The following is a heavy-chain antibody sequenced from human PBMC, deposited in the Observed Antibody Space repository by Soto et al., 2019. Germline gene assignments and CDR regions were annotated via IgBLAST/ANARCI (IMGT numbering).Heavy chain of an antibody. CDR3: AKDMYYDFWSGSRGGMDV. Sequence: GGSLRLSCAASGFTFSSYGMHWVRQAPGKGLEWVAVISYDGSNKYYADSVKGRFTISRDNSKNTLYLQMNSLRAEDTAVYYCAKDMYYDFWSGSRGGMDVWGQGTTVTISS. CDR1: GFTFSSYG. V-gene: IGHV3-30*18. CDR2: ISYDGSNK. D-gene: IGHD3-3*01. J-gene: IGHJ6*02.